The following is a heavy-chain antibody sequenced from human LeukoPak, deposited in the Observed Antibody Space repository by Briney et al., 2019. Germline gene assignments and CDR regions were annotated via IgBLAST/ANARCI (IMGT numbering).Heavy chain of an antibody. CDR2: IKQDGSEK. CDR1: GFTFSSYW. J-gene: IGHJ4*02. CDR3: ASFAIAVAGFDY. V-gene: IGHV3-7*01. Sequence: PGGSLRLSCAASGFTFSSYWMSWVRQAPGKGLEWVANIKQDGSEKYYVDSVKGRFTISRDNSKNTLYLQMNSLRAEDTAVYYCASFAIAVAGFDYWGQGTLVTVSS. D-gene: IGHD6-19*01.